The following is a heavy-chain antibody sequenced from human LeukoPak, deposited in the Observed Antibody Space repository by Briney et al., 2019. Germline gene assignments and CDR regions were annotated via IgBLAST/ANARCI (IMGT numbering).Heavy chain of an antibody. Sequence: ASVKVSCKASGYTFTGYYMHWVRQAPGQGLEWMGWINPNSGGTNYAQKFQGRVTMTRDTSSSTAYMELSRLRSDDTAVYYCARVWLTKLYYFDYWGQGTLVTVSS. J-gene: IGHJ4*02. CDR3: ARVWLTKLYYFDY. CDR1: GYTFTGYY. D-gene: IGHD5-24*01. V-gene: IGHV1-2*02. CDR2: INPNSGGT.